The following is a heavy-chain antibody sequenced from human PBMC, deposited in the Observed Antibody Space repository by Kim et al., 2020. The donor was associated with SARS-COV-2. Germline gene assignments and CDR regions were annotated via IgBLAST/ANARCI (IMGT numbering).Heavy chain of an antibody. D-gene: IGHD2-15*01. CDR3: AGGVGFDP. Sequence: YSGSTNSNPSLKSRVTMSVGTSKKQLSLKLSSVTAADTAVYYCAGGVGFDPWGQGTLVTVSS. CDR2: YSGST. V-gene: IGHV4-59*09. J-gene: IGHJ5*02.